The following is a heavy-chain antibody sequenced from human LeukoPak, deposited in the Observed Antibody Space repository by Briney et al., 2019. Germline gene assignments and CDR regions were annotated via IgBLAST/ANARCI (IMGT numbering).Heavy chain of an antibody. CDR1: GFTFSSYW. V-gene: IGHV3-7*03. CDR3: ARDIPLAGEEEGPNWFDP. Sequence: GGSLRLSCAASGFTFSSYWMSWVRQAPGKGLEWVANIKQDGREKYYVDSVKGRFNISRDHAKNSLYLQMNSLRAEDTAEYYCARDIPLAGEEEGPNWFDPWGQGTLVTVSS. J-gene: IGHJ5*02. D-gene: IGHD6-19*01. CDR2: IKQDGREK.